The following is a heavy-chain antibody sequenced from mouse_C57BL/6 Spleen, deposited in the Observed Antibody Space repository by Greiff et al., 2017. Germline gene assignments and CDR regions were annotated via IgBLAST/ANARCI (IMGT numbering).Heavy chain of an antibody. CDR1: GYTFTSYW. D-gene: IGHD3-2*02. J-gene: IGHJ2*01. CDR2: IYPGSGST. CDR3: ARGGSGYDY. Sequence: QVQLQQPGAELVKPGASVKMSCKASGYTFTSYWITWVKQRPGQGLEWIGDIYPGSGSTNYTEKFKSKATLTVDTSSSTAYMHLSSLTSEDSAVYYCARGGSGYDYWGQGTTLTVSS. V-gene: IGHV1-55*01.